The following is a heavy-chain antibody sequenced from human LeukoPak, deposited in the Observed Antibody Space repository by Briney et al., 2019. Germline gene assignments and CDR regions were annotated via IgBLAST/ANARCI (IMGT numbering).Heavy chain of an antibody. CDR1: GFTVSSNY. CDR3: ARREYDFWSGYSYYYMDV. D-gene: IGHD3-3*01. V-gene: IGHV4-39*07. CDR2: IHYSGST. Sequence: PGGSLRLSCAASGFTVSSNYMSWVRQPPGKVLEWIGSIHYSGSTYYNPSLKSRVTISVDTSKNQFSLKLSSVTAADTAVYYCARREYDFWSGYSYYYMDVWGKGTTVTVSS. J-gene: IGHJ6*03.